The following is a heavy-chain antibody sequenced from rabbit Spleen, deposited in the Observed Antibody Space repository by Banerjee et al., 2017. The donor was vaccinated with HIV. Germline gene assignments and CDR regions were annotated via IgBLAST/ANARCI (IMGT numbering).Heavy chain of an antibody. CDR3: ARDPGDGRGWWTFNL. V-gene: IGHV1S45*01. CDR1: GLTITSTYW. D-gene: IGHD3-1*01. J-gene: IGHJ4*01. Sequence: QEQLEESGGDLVQPEGSLTLTCKASGLTITSTYWICWVRQAPGKGPEWIACIRPISDSSDYASWAKGRFTISKTSSTTVTLQLNSLTAADTATYFCARDPGDGRGWWTFNLWGQGTLVTVS. CDR2: IRPISDSS.